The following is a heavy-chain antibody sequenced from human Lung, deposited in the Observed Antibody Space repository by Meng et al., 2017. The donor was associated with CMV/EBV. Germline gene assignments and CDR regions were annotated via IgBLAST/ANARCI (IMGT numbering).Heavy chain of an antibody. J-gene: IGHJ4*02. Sequence: VRLGEVGGGGVQPGGSLRLSCATSGFTFGNYAMHWVRQAPGKGLEWLAFIGHDGNNEQYADSMKGRFTISRDNFNTVYLQMRSLRDEDTALYYCGRDYVNSIDHWGQGTLVTVSS. CDR3: GRDYVNSIDH. V-gene: IGHV3-30*02. D-gene: IGHD2/OR15-2a*01. CDR2: IGHDGNNE. CDR1: GFTFGNYA.